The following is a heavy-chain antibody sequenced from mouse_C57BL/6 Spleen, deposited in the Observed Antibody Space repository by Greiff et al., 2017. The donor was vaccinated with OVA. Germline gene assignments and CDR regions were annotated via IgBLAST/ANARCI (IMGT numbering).Heavy chain of an antibody. V-gene: IGHV1-59*01. J-gene: IGHJ2*01. CDR2: IDPSDSYT. CDR1: GYTFTSYW. CDR3: ARYGYALDY. D-gene: IGHD2-2*01. Sequence: QVQLKQSGAELVRPGTSVKLSCKASGYTFTSYWMHWVKQRPGQGLEWIGVIDPSDSYTNYNQKFKGKATLTVDTSSSTAYMQLSSLTSEDSAVYYCARYGYALDYWGQGTTLTVSS.